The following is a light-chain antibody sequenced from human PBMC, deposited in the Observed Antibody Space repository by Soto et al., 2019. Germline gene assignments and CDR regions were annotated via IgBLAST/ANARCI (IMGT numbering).Light chain of an antibody. CDR2: EVI. J-gene: IGLJ1*01. CDR1: SSDVGGYNY. CDR3: SSYTATNTYV. Sequence: QSALTQPASVSRSPGQSITISCTGTSSDVGGYNYVSWSQQHPGKAPKLMIYEVINRASGVSYRFSGSKSGNTASLTISGLQAEDEADYYCSSYTATNTYVFGTGTKVTVL. V-gene: IGLV2-14*01.